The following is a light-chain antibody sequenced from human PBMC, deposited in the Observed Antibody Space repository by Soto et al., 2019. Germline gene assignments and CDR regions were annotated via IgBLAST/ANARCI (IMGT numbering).Light chain of an antibody. CDR3: ETWDSYTLV. Sequence: QPVLTQSSSASASLGSSVKLTCTLSSGHSSYIIAWHQQQPGKAPRYLMKLEGSGSYNKGSGVPDRFSGSSSGADRYLTISNLQFEDEADYYCETWDSYTLVFGGGTKVTVL. CDR1: SGHSSYI. V-gene: IGLV4-60*02. J-gene: IGLJ3*02. CDR2: LEGSGSY.